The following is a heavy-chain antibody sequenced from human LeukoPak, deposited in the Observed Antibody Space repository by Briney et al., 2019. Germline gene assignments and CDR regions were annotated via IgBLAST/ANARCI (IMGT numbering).Heavy chain of an antibody. J-gene: IGHJ4*02. CDR2: ISWNSGNI. V-gene: IGHV3-9*01. CDR3: AADSSSWYPVDFDY. Sequence: PGRSLRLSCAASGFPFHDYGMHWVRQVPGKGLEWVSGISWNSGNINYAASVKGRFSISRDNAKNSLYLQMNSLRAEDSALYYCAADSSSWYPVDFDYRGQGTLVTVSS. CDR1: GFPFHDYG. D-gene: IGHD6-13*01.